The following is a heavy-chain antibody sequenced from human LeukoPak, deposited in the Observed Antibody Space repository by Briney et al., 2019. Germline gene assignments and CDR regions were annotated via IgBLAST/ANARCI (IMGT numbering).Heavy chain of an antibody. CDR3: ARDPPPWGMYGSGRTFDY. D-gene: IGHD3-10*01. CDR1: GFTFSSYS. V-gene: IGHV3-21*01. CDR2: ISSSSSYI. Sequence: GGSLRLSCAASGFTFSSYSMNWVRQAPGKGLEWVSSISSSSSYIYYADSVKGRFTISRDNAKNSLYLQMNSLRAEDTAVYYCARDPPPWGMYGSGRTFDYWGQGTLVTVSS. J-gene: IGHJ4*02.